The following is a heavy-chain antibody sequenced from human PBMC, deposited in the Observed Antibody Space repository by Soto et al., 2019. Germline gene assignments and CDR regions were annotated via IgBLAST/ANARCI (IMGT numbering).Heavy chain of an antibody. V-gene: IGHV3-66*01. CDR1: GFTVSSKY. CDR2: IQSGGST. CDR3: TRDDVHCSGGRCYGVPMDV. J-gene: IGHJ6*04. Sequence: EVQLVESGGGLVQPGGSLRLSCAASGFTVSSKYMSWVRQAPGKGLEWVSLIQSGGSTYYAGSVKGRFTISRDNSENTQCLQMKRLRDEDTAVYSCTRDDVHCSGGRCYGVPMDVWGKGTKVSVSA. D-gene: IGHD2-15*01.